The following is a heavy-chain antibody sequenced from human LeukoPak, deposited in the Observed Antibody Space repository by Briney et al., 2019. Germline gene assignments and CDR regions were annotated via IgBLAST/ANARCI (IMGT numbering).Heavy chain of an antibody. D-gene: IGHD3-22*01. Sequence: PSETLSLPCAVYGGSFSSGDYYWSWIRQPPGKGLEWIGYIYYSGSTYYNPSLKSRVTISVDTSKNQFSLKLSSVTAADTAVYYCARRYYYDSSGYQYYFDYWGQGTLVTVSS. CDR2: IYYSGST. CDR3: ARRYYYDSSGYQYYFDY. CDR1: GGSFSSGDYY. V-gene: IGHV4-30-4*01. J-gene: IGHJ4*02.